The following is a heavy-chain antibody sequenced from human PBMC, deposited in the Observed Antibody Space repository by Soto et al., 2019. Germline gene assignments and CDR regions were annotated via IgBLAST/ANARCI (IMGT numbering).Heavy chain of an antibody. V-gene: IGHV3-48*02. J-gene: IGHJ4*02. Sequence: GGSLRLSCAASGFTFSSYSMNWVRQAPGKGPEWVSYISSSSSTIYYADSVKGRFTTSRDNAKNSLYLQMNSLRDEDTAVYYCARAGYCSGGSCYSGSGTEFDYWGQGTLVTVSS. CDR1: GFTFSSYS. CDR3: ARAGYCSGGSCYSGSGTEFDY. D-gene: IGHD2-15*01. CDR2: ISSSSSTI.